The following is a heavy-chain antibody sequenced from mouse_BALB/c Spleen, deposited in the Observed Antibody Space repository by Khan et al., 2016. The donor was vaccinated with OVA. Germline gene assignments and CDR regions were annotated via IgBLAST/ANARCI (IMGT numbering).Heavy chain of an antibody. Sequence: QIQLVQSGPELKKPGETVKISCKASGYTFTDYSMHWVKQAPGKGLKWMGWINTETGEPTYADDFKGRFAFSLETSASTAYLQINNLKNEDTATXCCASGLKYGNFDYWGQGTTLTVSS. D-gene: IGHD2-10*02. V-gene: IGHV9-2-1*01. CDR1: GYTFTDYS. CDR3: ASGLKYGNFDY. J-gene: IGHJ2*01. CDR2: INTETGEP.